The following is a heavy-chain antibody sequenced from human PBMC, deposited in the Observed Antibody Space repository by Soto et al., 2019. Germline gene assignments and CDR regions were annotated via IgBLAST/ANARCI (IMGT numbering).Heavy chain of an antibody. D-gene: IGHD6-25*01. CDR2: IYYSGST. J-gene: IGHJ3*02. CDR1: GGSISSSSYY. CDR3: ARHSSPGHGDLSVQRLAAFDI. V-gene: IGHV4-39*01. Sequence: SETLSLTCTVSGGSISSSSYYWGWIRQPPGKGLEWIGSIYYSGSTYYNPSLKSRVTISVDTSKNQFSLKLSSVTAADTAVYYCARHSSPGHGDLSVQRLAAFDIWGQGTMVTVSS.